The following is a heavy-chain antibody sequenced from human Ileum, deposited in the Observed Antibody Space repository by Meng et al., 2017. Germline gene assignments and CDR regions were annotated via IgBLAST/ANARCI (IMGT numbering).Heavy chain of an antibody. J-gene: IGHJ4*02. CDR3: ARDHWGSLDY. D-gene: IGHD7-27*01. Sequence: VQLQESGHGLVRPSETLSLLCTVSAGSVSTSDYQWGWIRQPPGKGLEWIGYAGTNYNPSLKSRVTISVDTSKRQFSLKLTSVTAADTAVYYCARDHWGSLDYWGQGILVTVSS. V-gene: IGHV4-61*08. CDR2: AGT. CDR1: AGSVSTSDYQ.